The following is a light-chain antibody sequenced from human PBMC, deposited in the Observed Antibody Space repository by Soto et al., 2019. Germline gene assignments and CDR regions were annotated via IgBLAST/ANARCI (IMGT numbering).Light chain of an antibody. CDR2: VAS. Sequence: DIQMTQSPSSLSASVGDRVTITCRASQGISKDLAWYQQKPGKVPKLLIYVASTLQSGVSSRFSGSGSGTDFTLTISSLQPEDVATYYCQKYDSAPLTFGGGTKVEIK. V-gene: IGKV1-27*01. CDR1: QGISKD. CDR3: QKYDSAPLT. J-gene: IGKJ4*01.